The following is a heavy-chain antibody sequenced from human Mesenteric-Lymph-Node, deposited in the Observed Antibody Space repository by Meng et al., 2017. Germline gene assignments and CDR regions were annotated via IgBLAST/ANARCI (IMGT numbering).Heavy chain of an antibody. J-gene: IGHJ4*02. V-gene: IGHV1-46*01. CDR3: ARGGYYDSSGYY. CDR2: INPTSHT. D-gene: IGHD3-22*01. Sequence: ASVKVSCKASGFSFSDYHIHWVRQAPGQGLEWMGNINPTSHTSYAQKFQGRVTMTRDTSTSTVYMELSSLRSEDTAVYYCARGGYYDSSGYYWGQGTLVTVSS. CDR1: GFSFSDYH.